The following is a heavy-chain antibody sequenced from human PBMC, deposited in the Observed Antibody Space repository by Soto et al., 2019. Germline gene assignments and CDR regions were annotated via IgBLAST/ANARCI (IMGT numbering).Heavy chain of an antibody. CDR2: IYTDGGT. V-gene: IGHV4-31*03. CDR3: ARGLTEWSNDS. D-gene: IGHD3-3*01. J-gene: IGHJ5*01. CDR1: GDSISTGAYY. Sequence: PSETLSLTCTVSGDSISTGAYYWTWIRQRPGKGLEWIGCIYTDGGTDYSPSLKNRASISMDTSKNHFSLSLTSVTAADTATYFCARGLTEWSNDSWGHGTLVTVSS.